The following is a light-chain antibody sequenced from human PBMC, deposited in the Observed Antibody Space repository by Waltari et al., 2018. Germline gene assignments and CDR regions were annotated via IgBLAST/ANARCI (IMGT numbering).Light chain of an antibody. CDR2: KTK. CDR1: SGSVSSTSY. CDR3: LLYMGSGSWV. V-gene: IGLV8-61*01. Sequence: QTVVTQEPSLSVSPGGTVTLTCALSSGSVSSTSYASWYHQTPGQSPGTPMYKTKSRSSGVPDRLSGSMLGNKVALTITGAQTDDESDYYCLLYMGSGSWVFGGGTKLTVL. J-gene: IGLJ3*02.